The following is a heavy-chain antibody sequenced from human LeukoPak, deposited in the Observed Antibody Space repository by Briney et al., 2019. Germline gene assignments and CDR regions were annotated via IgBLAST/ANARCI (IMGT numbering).Heavy chain of an antibody. V-gene: IGHV1-18*01. CDR3: ARDRDSGRKYYYYGMDV. D-gene: IGHD1-26*01. Sequence: ASVTVSCKASGYTFTSYGISWVRQAPGQGLEWMGWISAYNGNTNYAQKLQGRVTMTTDTSTSTAYMELRSLRSDDTAVYYCARDRDSGRKYYYYGMDVWGQGTTVTASS. CDR1: GYTFTSYG. J-gene: IGHJ6*02. CDR2: ISAYNGNT.